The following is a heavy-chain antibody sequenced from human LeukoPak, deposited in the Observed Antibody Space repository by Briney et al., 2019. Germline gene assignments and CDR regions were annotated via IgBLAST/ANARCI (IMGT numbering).Heavy chain of an antibody. V-gene: IGHV4-31*11. CDR1: GGSMSSSSYY. CDR2: IYYSGST. J-gene: IGHJ4*02. Sequence: SETLSLTCGVSGGSMSSSSYYWSWIRQHPGKGLEWIGYIYYSGSTYYNPSLKSRVTISVDTSKNQFSLKLSSVTAADTAVYYCARGGSGSFTFDYWGQGTLVTASS. CDR3: ARGGSGSFTFDY. D-gene: IGHD3-10*01.